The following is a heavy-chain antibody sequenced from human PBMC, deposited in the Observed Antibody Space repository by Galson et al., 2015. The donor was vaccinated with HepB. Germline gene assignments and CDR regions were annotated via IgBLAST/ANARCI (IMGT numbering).Heavy chain of an antibody. CDR3: TSGAMVRGANKYYYYGMDV. Sequence: SLRLSCAASGFTFGDYAMSWVRQAPGKGLEWVGFIRSKAYGGTTEYAASVKGRFTISRDDSKSIAYLQMNSLKTEDTAVYYCTSGAMVRGANKYYYYGMDVWGQGTTVTVSS. J-gene: IGHJ6*02. CDR2: IRSKAYGGTT. CDR1: GFTFGDYA. V-gene: IGHV3-49*04. D-gene: IGHD3-10*01.